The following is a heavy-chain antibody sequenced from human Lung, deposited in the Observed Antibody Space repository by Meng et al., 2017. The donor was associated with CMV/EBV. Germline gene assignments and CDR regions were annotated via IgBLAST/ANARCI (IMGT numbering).Heavy chain of an antibody. D-gene: IGHD3-10*01. V-gene: IGHV4-39*07. CDR3: ASLWFEYEDPVYYSDY. J-gene: IGHJ4*02. CDR2: IYYTGST. Sequence: GSLRLXCTVSGGSISSSNYFWGWIRQPPGKGLEWIGLIYYTGSTYYNPSLESRVTISVNTSKNQFSLRLTSVTAADPAVYFCASLWFEYEDPVYYSDYWGQGXLVTVSS. CDR1: GGSISSSNYF.